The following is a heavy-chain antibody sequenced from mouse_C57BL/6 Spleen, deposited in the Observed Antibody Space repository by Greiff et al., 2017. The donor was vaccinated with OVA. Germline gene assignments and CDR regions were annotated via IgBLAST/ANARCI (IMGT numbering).Heavy chain of an antibody. CDR1: GFSLSTSGMG. J-gene: IGHJ1*03. V-gene: IGHV8-12*01. CDR3: ARREMGSNLWYFDV. CDR2: IYWDDDK. Sequence: QVTLKESGPGILQSSQTLSLTCSFSGFSLSTSGMGVSWLRQPSGKGLEWLAHIYWDDDKRYNPSLKSRLTIAKDTSRNQVFLKITSGDTADTATYYCARREMGSNLWYFDVWGTGTTVTVSS. D-gene: IGHD2-5*01.